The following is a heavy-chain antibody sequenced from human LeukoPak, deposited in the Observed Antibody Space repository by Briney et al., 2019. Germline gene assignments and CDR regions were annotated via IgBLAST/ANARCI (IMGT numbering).Heavy chain of an antibody. Sequence: GGALRLSRAAPGFTFSDYYMSWVRPAPGEGGGWVSYISSSSYNTIYADSVKGRFTLSRDNAKNSLYLQMNSLRAEDTAVYYCARRLLGTTAFDIWGQGTMVTVSS. CDR3: ARRLLGTTAFDI. V-gene: IGHV3-11*03. CDR2: ISSSSYNT. CDR1: GFTFSDYY. J-gene: IGHJ3*02. D-gene: IGHD2-15*01.